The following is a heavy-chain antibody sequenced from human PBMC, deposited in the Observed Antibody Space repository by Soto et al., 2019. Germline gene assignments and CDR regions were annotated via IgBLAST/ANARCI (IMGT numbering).Heavy chain of an antibody. CDR2: ISYDGSNK. CDR1: GFTFSSYG. J-gene: IGHJ3*02. Sequence: QVQLVESGGGVVQPGRSLRLSCAASGFTFSSYGMHWVRQAPGKGLEWVAVISYDGSNKYYADSVKGRFTISRDNSKNTLYLQMNSLRAEDTAVYYCARVSANLGFVDAFDIWGQGTMVTVSS. V-gene: IGHV3-30*03. D-gene: IGHD3-16*01. CDR3: ARVSANLGFVDAFDI.